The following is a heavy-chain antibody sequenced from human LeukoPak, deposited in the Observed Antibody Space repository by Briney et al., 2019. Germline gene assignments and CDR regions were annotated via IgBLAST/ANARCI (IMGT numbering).Heavy chain of an antibody. V-gene: IGHV3-20*04. Sequence: GGSLRLSCAASGFTFDDYGMSWVRQAPGKGLEWVSGINWNGGSTGYADSVKGRFTISRDNAKNSLSLQMNSLRAEDTAVYYCARDLSTGGASDYWGQATLVTVSS. CDR2: INWNGGST. CDR1: GFTFDDYG. D-gene: IGHD3-16*01. CDR3: ARDLSTGGASDY. J-gene: IGHJ4*02.